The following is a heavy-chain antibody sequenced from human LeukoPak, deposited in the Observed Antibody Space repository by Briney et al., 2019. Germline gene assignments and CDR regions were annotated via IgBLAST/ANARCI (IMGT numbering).Heavy chain of an antibody. CDR2: ISGSGGST. CDR3: AKCYSSWTPNDY. Sequence: SGGSLRLSCAASGFTFSSYAMSWVRQAPGKGLKWVSAISGSGGSTYYADSVKGRFTISRDNSKNTLYLQMNSLRAEDTAVYYCAKCYSSWTPNDYWGQGTLVTVSS. CDR1: GFTFSSYA. D-gene: IGHD6-13*01. V-gene: IGHV3-23*01. J-gene: IGHJ4*02.